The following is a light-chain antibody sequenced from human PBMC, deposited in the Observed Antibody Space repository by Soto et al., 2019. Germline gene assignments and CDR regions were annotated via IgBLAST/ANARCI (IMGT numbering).Light chain of an antibody. CDR1: QSVSSNY. CDR3: QQYGSSLSWT. J-gene: IGKJ1*01. Sequence: EIVLTQSPGTLSLSPGERATLSCRASQSVSSNYLAWYQQKPGQAPRLLIYGASSRATGITERFSGSGSGTDFTLTISRLEPEDFAVYYCQQYGSSLSWTFGQGTKVEIK. CDR2: GAS. V-gene: IGKV3-20*01.